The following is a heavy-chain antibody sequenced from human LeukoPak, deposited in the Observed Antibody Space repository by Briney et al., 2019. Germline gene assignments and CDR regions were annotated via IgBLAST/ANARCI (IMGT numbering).Heavy chain of an antibody. CDR2: IWHDGNNK. D-gene: IGHD2-15*01. CDR3: AKDACSGGSCYSDY. J-gene: IGHJ4*02. V-gene: IGHV3-33*06. Sequence: GGSLRLSCAASGFPFSTYGMHWVRQAPGKGLEWVAIIWHDGNNKYYADSVKGRFTISRDNSKNTLSLQMNSLRAEDTAVYYCAKDACSGGSCYSDYWGQGTLVTVSS. CDR1: GFPFSTYG.